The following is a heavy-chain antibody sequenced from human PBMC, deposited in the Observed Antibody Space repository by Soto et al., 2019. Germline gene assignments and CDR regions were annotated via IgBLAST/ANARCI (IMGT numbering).Heavy chain of an antibody. D-gene: IGHD6-13*01. V-gene: IGHV3-30*18. CDR2: ISYDGSNK. CDR1: GFTFSSYG. CDR3: AKDSSGSSSY. Sequence: ESGGGVVPPGRSLRLSCAASGFTFSSYGMPWVRQAPGKGLEWVAVISYDGSNKYYADSVKGRFTISRDNSKNTLYLQMNSRRAEDTAVYYCAKDSSGSSSYWGQGTLVTVSS. J-gene: IGHJ4*02.